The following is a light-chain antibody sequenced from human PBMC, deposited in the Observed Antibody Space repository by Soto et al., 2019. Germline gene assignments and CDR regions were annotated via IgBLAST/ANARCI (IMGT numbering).Light chain of an antibody. V-gene: IGKV3-15*01. CDR1: QSVATN. Sequence: EAVLTQSPATLSVSPGERATLSCRASQSVATNVAWYQQRPGQAPRLLIYGASKRAIGLPARFSGSGSGTEFTLTITSLQSEDFAVYSCQQYNNWPQTFGQGTKVEIK. CDR2: GAS. CDR3: QQYNNWPQT. J-gene: IGKJ1*01.